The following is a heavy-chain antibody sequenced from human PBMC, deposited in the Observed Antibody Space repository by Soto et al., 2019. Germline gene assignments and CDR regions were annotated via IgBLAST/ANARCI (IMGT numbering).Heavy chain of an antibody. CDR1: GGSMSGYE. D-gene: IGHD1-1*01. Sequence: SETLSLTYIVSGGSMSGYEWAWIRESPARGLQYIGAVSDYTSGDSNPSFRSRVSISMDSSKRQFSLSLHSVTAADTATYYCARLVSAGVNNRHFDHWGQGTLVTVSS. CDR3: ARLVSAGVNNRHFDH. V-gene: IGHV4-59*08. CDR2: VSDYTSG. J-gene: IGHJ4*02.